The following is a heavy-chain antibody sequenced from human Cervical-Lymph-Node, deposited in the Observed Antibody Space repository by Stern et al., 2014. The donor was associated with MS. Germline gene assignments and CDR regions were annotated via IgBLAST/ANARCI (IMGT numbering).Heavy chain of an antibody. CDR1: GFTFNTYW. Sequence: EVQLVESGGGFVQPGGSLRLSCAASGFTFNTYWMHWVRQAPGKGLVWVSRITNDGSTTRYADSVKGRFTISRDNAKNTLYLQMNSLRAEDTAVYYCARGNYYGMDVWGQGTTVTVSS. J-gene: IGHJ6*02. CDR2: ITNDGSTT. CDR3: ARGNYYGMDV. V-gene: IGHV3-74*02.